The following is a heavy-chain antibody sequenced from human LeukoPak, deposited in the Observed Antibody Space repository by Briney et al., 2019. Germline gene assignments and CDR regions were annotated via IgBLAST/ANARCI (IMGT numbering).Heavy chain of an antibody. D-gene: IGHD6-19*01. CDR1: RFTFSSYW. V-gene: IGHV3-7*01. CDR2: IKQDGSEE. Sequence: GGSLRLSCAASRFTFSSYWMSWVRQAPGKGLEWVANIKQDGSEEYYVDSVKGRFTTSRDNAKNSLYLQLNSLRAEDTAVYYCARSPYTSGWYGVGYWGQGTLVTVSS. J-gene: IGHJ4*02. CDR3: ARSPYTSGWYGVGY.